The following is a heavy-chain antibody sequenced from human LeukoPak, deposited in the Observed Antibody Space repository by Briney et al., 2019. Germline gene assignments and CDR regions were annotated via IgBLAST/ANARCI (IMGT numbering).Heavy chain of an antibody. CDR1: GYTFTSYY. V-gene: IGHV1-46*01. CDR2: INPSGGST. CDR3: ARAPAHVVAATRSWFDP. Sequence: ASVKVSCKASGYTFTSYYMHWVRQAPGQGLEWMGIINPSGGSTSYAQKFQGRVTMTRDMSTSTVYMELSSLRSEDTAVYYFARAPAHVVAATRSWFDPWGQGTLVTVSS. D-gene: IGHD2-15*01. J-gene: IGHJ5*02.